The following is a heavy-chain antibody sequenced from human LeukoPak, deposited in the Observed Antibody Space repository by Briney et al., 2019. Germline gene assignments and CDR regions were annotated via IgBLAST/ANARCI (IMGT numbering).Heavy chain of an antibody. CDR3: ARASNPRDAFDI. CDR2: INPRGTST. J-gene: IGHJ3*02. CDR1: GYSFTSHY. Sequence: GASVKVSCKASGYSFTSHYMHWVRQAPGQGLEWMGLINPRGTSTIYAEKFQGRIIMTRDMSTTTDYMELSSLKSDDTAVYYCARASNPRDAFDIWGQGTMVTVSS. V-gene: IGHV1-46*01.